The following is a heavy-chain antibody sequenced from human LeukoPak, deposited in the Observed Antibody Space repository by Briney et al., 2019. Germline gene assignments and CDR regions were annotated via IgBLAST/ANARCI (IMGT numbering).Heavy chain of an antibody. Sequence: GSLRLSCAASGFTFSDYWMSWVRQDPGKGLEWIGYIYYSGSTNYNPSLKSRVTISVDTSKNQFSLKLSSVTAADTAVYYCARLRGGSSNWFDPWGQGTLVTVSS. J-gene: IGHJ5*02. CDR1: GFTFSDYW. D-gene: IGHD3-10*01. CDR3: ARLRGGSSNWFDP. CDR2: IYYSGST. V-gene: IGHV4-59*01.